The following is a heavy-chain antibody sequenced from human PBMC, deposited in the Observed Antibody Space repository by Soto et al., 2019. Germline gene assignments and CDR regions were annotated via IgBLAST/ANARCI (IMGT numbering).Heavy chain of an antibody. D-gene: IGHD4-17*01. Sequence: GGSLRLSCAASGFTFSSYGMHWVRQAPGKGLEWVAVISYDGSNKYYADSVKGRFTISRDNSKNTLYLQMNSLRAEDTALYYCARDLTTVTSNWFDPWGQGTRVTVSS. CDR1: GFTFSSYG. CDR3: ARDLTTVTSNWFDP. J-gene: IGHJ5*02. V-gene: IGHV3-30*03. CDR2: ISYDGSNK.